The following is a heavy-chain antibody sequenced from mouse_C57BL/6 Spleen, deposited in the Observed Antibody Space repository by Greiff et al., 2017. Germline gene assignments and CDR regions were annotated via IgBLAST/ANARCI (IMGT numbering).Heavy chain of an antibody. D-gene: IGHD4-1*01. Sequence: EVKVEESGGGLVQPGESLKLSCESNEYEFPSHDMSWVRKTPEKRLELVAAINSDGGSTYYPDTMERRFIISRDNTEKTLYLQMSSLRSEDTALYYCARQETGTGAMDYWGQGTSVTVSS. CDR2: INSDGGST. CDR3: ARQETGTGAMDY. J-gene: IGHJ4*01. V-gene: IGHV5-2*03. CDR1: EYEFPSHD.